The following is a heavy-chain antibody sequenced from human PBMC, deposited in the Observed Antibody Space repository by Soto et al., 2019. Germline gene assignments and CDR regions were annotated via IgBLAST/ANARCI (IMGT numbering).Heavy chain of an antibody. D-gene: IGHD3-3*01. CDR2: IYYSGST. J-gene: IGHJ6*03. V-gene: IGHV4-59*01. CDR1: GGSISSYY. Sequence: PSETLSLTCTVSGGSISSYYWSWIRQPPGKGLEWIGYIYYSGSTNYNPPLKSRVTISVDTSKNQFSLKLSSVTAADTAVYYCARGSRLRSGYHGIYYYYYMDVWGKGTTVTVSS. CDR3: ARGSRLRSGYHGIYYYYYMDV.